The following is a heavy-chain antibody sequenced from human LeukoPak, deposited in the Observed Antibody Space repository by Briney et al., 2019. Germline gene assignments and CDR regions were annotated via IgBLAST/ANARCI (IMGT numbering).Heavy chain of an antibody. Sequence: SETLSLTCAVYGGSFSGYYWSWIRQPPGKGLEWIGEINHSGSTNYNPSLKSRVTISVDTSKNQFSLKLSSVTAADTAVYYCARVRWLRFTPQFDYWGQGTLVTVSS. J-gene: IGHJ4*02. D-gene: IGHD5-12*01. CDR1: GGSFSGYY. CDR3: ARVRWLRFTPQFDY. CDR2: INHSGST. V-gene: IGHV4-34*01.